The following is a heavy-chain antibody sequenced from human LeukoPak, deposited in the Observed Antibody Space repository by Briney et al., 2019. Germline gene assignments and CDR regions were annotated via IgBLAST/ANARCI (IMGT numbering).Heavy chain of an antibody. Sequence: GGSLRLSCAASGFTFSSYAMSWVRQAPGQGLEWVSTISGSGGSTYYADSVKGRFTISRDNSQNTLYLQMNSLRPEDTAVYYCAKESPSYREFDYWGQGTLVTVSS. CDR3: AKESPSYREFDY. CDR1: GFTFSSYA. CDR2: ISGSGGST. V-gene: IGHV3-23*01. D-gene: IGHD1-14*01. J-gene: IGHJ4*02.